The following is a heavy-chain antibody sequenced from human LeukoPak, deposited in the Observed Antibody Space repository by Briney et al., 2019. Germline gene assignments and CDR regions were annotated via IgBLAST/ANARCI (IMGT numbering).Heavy chain of an antibody. Sequence: PSETLSLTCAVSGASISSNNWWSWVRQPPGKGLEWIGEIFFTGTTTYNPSLKSRVSMSLDKSKNQFSLNLTSVTAADTAIYSCARVYCSSNSCYLDYWSQGTLVTVSS. CDR1: GASISSNNW. V-gene: IGHV4-4*02. CDR3: ARVYCSSNSCYLDY. D-gene: IGHD2-2*01. J-gene: IGHJ4*02. CDR2: IFFTGTT.